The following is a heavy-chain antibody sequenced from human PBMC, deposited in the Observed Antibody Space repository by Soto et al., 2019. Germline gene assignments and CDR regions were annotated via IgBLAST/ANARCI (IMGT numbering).Heavy chain of an antibody. V-gene: IGHV3-74*01. CDR1: GFTFSPYW. Sequence: EVQLAESGGGLVQPGGSLRLSCAASGFTFSPYWMHWVRQAPGKGLVWVSRINPDGSSTNYADSVKGRFTISRDNAKNTLYLQMNSLGAEDTAVYYCGRGGSNSPNCMDVWGQGTTVTVSS. D-gene: IGHD4-4*01. CDR2: INPDGSST. CDR3: GRGGSNSPNCMDV. J-gene: IGHJ6*02.